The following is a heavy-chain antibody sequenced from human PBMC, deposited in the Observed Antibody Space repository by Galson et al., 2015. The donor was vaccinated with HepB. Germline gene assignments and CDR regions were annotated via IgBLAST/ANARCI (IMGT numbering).Heavy chain of an antibody. CDR1: GYTFTING. V-gene: IGHV1-18*01. D-gene: IGHD4/OR15-4a*01. CDR2: ISSNGGNT. CDR3: ARDRDYRFDF. Sequence: SVKVSCKASGYTFTINGISWVRQTPGQGLEWLGWISSNGGNTKYAQKYQGRITRTRDTSASTAYLELRSLRSDDTAMYYCARDRDYRFDFWGQGTLVTVSS. J-gene: IGHJ4*02.